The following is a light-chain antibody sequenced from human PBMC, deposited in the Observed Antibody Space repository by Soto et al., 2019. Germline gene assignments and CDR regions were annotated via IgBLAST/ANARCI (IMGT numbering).Light chain of an antibody. CDR2: DAS. CDR3: HQRSAWPYT. J-gene: IGKJ2*01. V-gene: IGKV3-11*01. Sequence: DIVLTQSPATLSLSPGERATLSCRASQSISTSLAWYPHILGQAPRLVIYDASKRATGVPAKVGGSGSGTEFTLTISNLEAEDLGTYYCHQRSAWPYTFDPVTNLDI. CDR1: QSISTS.